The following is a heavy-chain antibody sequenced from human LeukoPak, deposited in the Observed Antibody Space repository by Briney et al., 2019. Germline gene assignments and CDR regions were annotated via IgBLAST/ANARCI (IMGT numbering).Heavy chain of an antibody. CDR3: ARAISSNSGSYYFDY. D-gene: IGHD1-26*01. CDR2: ISSNGGST. J-gene: IGHJ4*02. Sequence: GGSLRLSCAASGFTFTTYWMHWVRQAPGKGLEYVSAISSNGGSTYYANSVKGRFTISRDNSKNTLYLQMGSLRAEDMAVYYCARAISSNSGSYYFDYWGQGTLVTVSS. CDR1: GFTFTTYW. V-gene: IGHV3-64*01.